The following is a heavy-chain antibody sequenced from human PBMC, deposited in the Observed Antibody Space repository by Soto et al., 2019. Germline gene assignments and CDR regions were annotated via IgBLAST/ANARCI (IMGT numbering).Heavy chain of an antibody. CDR3: ARDTTY. Sequence: QVQLVQSGAEVKKPGSSVKVSCKASGGTFGTYTISWVRQAPGQGLEWMGRIIPYLDITASAQKVQGRFTIAADKSTTTAYMELNRLRSEDTAVYFCARDTTYGGQGTLVTVSS. CDR2: IIPYLDIT. J-gene: IGHJ4*02. CDR1: GGTFGTYT. V-gene: IGHV1-69*02. D-gene: IGHD5-18*01.